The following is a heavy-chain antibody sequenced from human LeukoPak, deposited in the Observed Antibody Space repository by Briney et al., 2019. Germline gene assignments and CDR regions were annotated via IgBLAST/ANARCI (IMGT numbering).Heavy chain of an antibody. V-gene: IGHV3-11*04. CDR2: ISSSGSTI. J-gene: IGHJ5*02. CDR1: GFTFSDYY. Sequence: GGSPRLSCAASGFTFSDYYMSWIRQAPGKGLEWVSYISSSGSTIYYADSVKGRFTISRDNAKNSLYLQMNSLRAEDTAVYYCARDRGGYYYDSSGYEEGIWFDPWSQGTLVTVSS. D-gene: IGHD3-22*01. CDR3: ARDRGGYYYDSSGYEEGIWFDP.